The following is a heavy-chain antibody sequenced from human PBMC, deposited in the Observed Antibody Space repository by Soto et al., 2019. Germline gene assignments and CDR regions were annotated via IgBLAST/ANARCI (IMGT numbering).Heavy chain of an antibody. V-gene: IGHV3-21*01. CDR1: GFTFSSYS. CDR3: ARDYCSGGSCYYGMDV. Sequence: PGGSLRLSCAASGFTFSSYSMNWVRQAPGKGLEWVSSISSSSSYIYYADSVKGRFTISRNNAKNSLYLQMNSLRAEDTAVYYCARDYCSGGSCYYGMDVWGQGNPGHRLL. J-gene: IGHJ6*02. CDR2: ISSSSSYI. D-gene: IGHD2-15*01.